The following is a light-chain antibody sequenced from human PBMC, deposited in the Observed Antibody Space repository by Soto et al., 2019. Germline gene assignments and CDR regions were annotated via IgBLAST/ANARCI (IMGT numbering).Light chain of an antibody. Sequence: QSVLTQPPSLSGTPGQTVTISCIGSRSNIGSAIVHWYQQVPGTAPKHLIYRNSQRPSGVPDRFSVSKSGTSASLVITGLRQEDEADYDCVAWDDNLSSRVFGGGTQRTV. J-gene: IGLJ3*02. CDR1: RSNIGSAI. CDR3: VAWDDNLSSRV. CDR2: RNS. V-gene: IGLV1-47*01.